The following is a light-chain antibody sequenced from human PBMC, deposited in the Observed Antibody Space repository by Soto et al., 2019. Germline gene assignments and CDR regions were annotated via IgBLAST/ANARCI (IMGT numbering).Light chain of an antibody. V-gene: IGLV2-14*01. CDR3: SSYTSRSTLDYV. CDR1: SSDDGGYNY. J-gene: IGLJ1*01. CDR2: EVS. Sequence: QAVVTQPASVSGSPGQSITISCTGTSSDDGGYNYVSWYQQHPGKAPKLMIYEVSNRPSGVSNRFSGSKSGNTASLTISGLQAEDEADYYCSSYTSRSTLDYVFGSGTKLTVL.